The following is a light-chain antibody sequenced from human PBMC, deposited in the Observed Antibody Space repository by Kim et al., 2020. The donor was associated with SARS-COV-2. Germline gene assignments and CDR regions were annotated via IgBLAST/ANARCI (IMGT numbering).Light chain of an antibody. V-gene: IGKV3-11*01. CDR3: QQRSDWRRIT. J-gene: IGKJ5*01. Sequence: EIVLTQSPAPLSLSPGERATLSCRASQTINNYLAWYQQKPGQAPRLLIYESSHRATGIPARFSGSGSGTDFTLTISSLEPEDFALYYCQQRSDWRRITFGQGTRLEIK. CDR2: ESS. CDR1: QTINNY.